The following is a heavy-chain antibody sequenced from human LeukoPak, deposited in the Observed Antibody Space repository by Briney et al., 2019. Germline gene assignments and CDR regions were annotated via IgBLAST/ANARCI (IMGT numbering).Heavy chain of an antibody. V-gene: IGHV3-23*01. J-gene: IGHJ4*02. Sequence: GGSLRLSCVASGITFSNYAVSWVRQAPEKGLDWVSVISGSAHKIRYADSVKGRFTISRDNSENIVYLQMNSLRAEDMAVYYCAKAQIRRLYSYGHGEGYYFDYWGQGTLVTVSS. CDR1: GITFSNYA. CDR2: ISGSAHKI. CDR3: AKAQIRRLYSYGHGEGYYFDY. D-gene: IGHD5-18*01.